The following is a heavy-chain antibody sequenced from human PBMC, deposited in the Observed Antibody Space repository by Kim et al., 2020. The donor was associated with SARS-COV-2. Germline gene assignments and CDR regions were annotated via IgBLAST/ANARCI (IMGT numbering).Heavy chain of an antibody. CDR3: AKDMRWGSYAGMDAFDI. V-gene: IGHV3-9*01. CDR2: ISWNSGSI. D-gene: IGHD1-26*01. J-gene: IGHJ3*02. CDR1: GFTFDDYA. Sequence: GGSLRLSCAASGFTFDDYAMHWVRQAPGKGLEWVSGISWNSGSIGYADSVKGRFTISRDNAKNSLYLQMNSLRAEDTALYYCAKDMRWGSYAGMDAFDIWGQGTMVTVSS.